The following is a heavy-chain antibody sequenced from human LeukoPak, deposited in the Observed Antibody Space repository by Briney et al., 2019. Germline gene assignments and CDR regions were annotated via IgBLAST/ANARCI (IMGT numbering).Heavy chain of an antibody. Sequence: GSLRLSCAASGFTFSSYAMSWVRQAPGKGLEWVSAISGSGGSTYYADSVKGRFTISRDNSKNTLYLQMNSLRAEDTAVYYCAKDRISYGSGRSPLDYWGQGTLVTVSS. V-gene: IGHV3-23*01. CDR1: GFTFSSYA. D-gene: IGHD3-10*01. J-gene: IGHJ4*02. CDR2: ISGSGGST. CDR3: AKDRISYGSGRSPLDY.